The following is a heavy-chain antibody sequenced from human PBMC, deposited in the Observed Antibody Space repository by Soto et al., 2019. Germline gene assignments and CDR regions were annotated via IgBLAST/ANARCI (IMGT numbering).Heavy chain of an antibody. Sequence: SETLSRTCTVSRDSINNVDCYWSWLRQLPGKGLEWIGYIYYSGSKYYNPSLKSRVSMSFDTSKNHFSLNLTSVTAADTAVYYCAREKEDHSGDYNAFDIWGQGTVVTVSS. V-gene: IGHV4-30-4*01. D-gene: IGHD4-17*01. CDR3: AREKEDHSGDYNAFDI. CDR2: IYYSGSK. J-gene: IGHJ3*02. CDR1: RDSINNVDCY.